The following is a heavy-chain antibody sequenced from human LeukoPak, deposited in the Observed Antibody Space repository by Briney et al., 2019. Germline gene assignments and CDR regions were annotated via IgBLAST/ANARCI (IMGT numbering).Heavy chain of an antibody. CDR2: IKSKTDGGTT. J-gene: IGHJ4*02. V-gene: IGHV3-15*01. CDR1: GFTFSDAW. D-gene: IGHD3-10*01. CDR3: TTILLWFGESDY. Sequence: GGSLRLSCAASGFTFSDAWMSWVRQAPGKGLEWVGRIKSKTDGGTTDYAAPVKGRFTISRDDSENTLYLQMNSLKTEDTAVYYCTTILLWFGESDYWGQGTLVTVSS.